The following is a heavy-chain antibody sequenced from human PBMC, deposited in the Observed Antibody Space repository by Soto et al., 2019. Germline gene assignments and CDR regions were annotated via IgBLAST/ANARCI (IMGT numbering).Heavy chain of an antibody. V-gene: IGHV1-18*01. CDR2: ISASNGNT. D-gene: IGHD2-21*01. Sequence: QIQLVQCGVEVKEPGASVRVSCKASNFVLSTYGVSWVRQAPEQGLEWMGWISASNGNTYYAQKCQGRVTMTTDTSLGIAYMDLRSLRSDDSAVYYCARDSSVLLIHPDYYYYMDVWGEGTTVTVSS. J-gene: IGHJ6*03. CDR1: NFVLSTYG. CDR3: ARDSSVLLIHPDYYYYMDV.